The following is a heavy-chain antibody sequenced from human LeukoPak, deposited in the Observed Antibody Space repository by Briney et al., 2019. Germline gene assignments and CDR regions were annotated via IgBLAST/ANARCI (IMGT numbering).Heavy chain of an antibody. J-gene: IGHJ4*02. CDR3: AREISRFGV. CDR2: IYIGGST. Sequence: PGGSLRLSCAAPGFTVSSNYMSWVRQAPGKGLEWVSSIYIGGSTYYADSVKGRFTISRDNPNNTLYLQMHSLRAEDTAVYYCAREISRFGVWGQGTLVTVSS. CDR1: GFTVSSNY. D-gene: IGHD3-16*01. V-gene: IGHV3-66*01.